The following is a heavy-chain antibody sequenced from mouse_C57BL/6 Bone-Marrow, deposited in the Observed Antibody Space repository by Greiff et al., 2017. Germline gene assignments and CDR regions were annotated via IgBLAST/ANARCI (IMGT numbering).Heavy chain of an antibody. Sequence: VQLQQPGAELVMPGASVKLSCKASGYTFTSYWMHWVKQRPGQGLEWIGEIDPSDSYNNYNQKFKGKSTLTVDKSSSTAYMQLSSLTSADSAVYYCASRGAMDYWGQGTSVTVSS. V-gene: IGHV1-69*01. J-gene: IGHJ4*01. CDR1: GYTFTSYW. CDR3: ASRGAMDY. CDR2: IDPSDSYN.